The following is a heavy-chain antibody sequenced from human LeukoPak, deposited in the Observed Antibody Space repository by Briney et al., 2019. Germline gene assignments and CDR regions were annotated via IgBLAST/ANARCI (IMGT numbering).Heavy chain of an antibody. CDR3: TRQLGTATTSVVDY. J-gene: IGHJ4*02. D-gene: IGHD1-7*01. CDR2: IYSSMTT. CDR1: GVSVNSGDYY. V-gene: IGHV4-39*01. Sequence: SETLSLTCTVSGVSVNSGDYYWGWIRQSPGKSLEGIGSIYSSMTTYYNPSLKSRVIRSMDTSRNQFSLNLSSVTAADTAVYFCTRQLGTATTSVVDYWGQGTLVTDPS.